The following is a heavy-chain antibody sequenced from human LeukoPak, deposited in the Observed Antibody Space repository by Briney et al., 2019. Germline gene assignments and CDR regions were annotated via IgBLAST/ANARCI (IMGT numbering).Heavy chain of an antibody. Sequence: GGSLRLSCAASGFTFSSYSMTWVRQAPGKGLEWVSSISSSSSYIYYADSVKGRFTISRGNAKNSLYLQMNSLRAEDTAAYYCASRDYYDSSGYGYWGQGTLVTVSS. V-gene: IGHV3-21*01. CDR2: ISSSSSYI. CDR1: GFTFSSYS. J-gene: IGHJ4*02. CDR3: ASRDYYDSSGYGY. D-gene: IGHD3-22*01.